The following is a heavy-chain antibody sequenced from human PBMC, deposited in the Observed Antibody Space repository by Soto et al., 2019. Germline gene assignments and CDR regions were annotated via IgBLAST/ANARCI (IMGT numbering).Heavy chain of an antibody. V-gene: IGHV4-59*12. CDR1: GGYISSYY. CDR2: MKHSGTT. Sequence: SETLSLTYTVAGGYISSYYWSWIRQPPGKGLEWIGEMKHSGTTNYKPSLKSRVTISVDTSKNQFSLTLKYVTSADTGIYYCARGGLYSSGYTFDYWGQGHLVTVSS. J-gene: IGHJ4*02. D-gene: IGHD5-18*01. CDR3: ARGGLYSSGYTFDY.